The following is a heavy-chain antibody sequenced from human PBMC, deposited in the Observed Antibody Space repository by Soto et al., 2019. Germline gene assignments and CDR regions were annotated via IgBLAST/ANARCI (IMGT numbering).Heavy chain of an antibody. CDR2: IYSSGCP. D-gene: IGHD1-1*01. J-gene: IGHJ4*02. Sequence: VRLQESGPGLVEPSETLSLTCSVSGDSINNYYWSWIRQPAGKGLEWIGRIYSSGCPNYNPSLKTRGTMSVDTSKNQVFLSVTSVTAADTAVYFCARGGTRSADLPTYWGQGIQVIVSS. CDR1: GDSINNYY. V-gene: IGHV4-4*07. CDR3: ARGGTRSADLPTY.